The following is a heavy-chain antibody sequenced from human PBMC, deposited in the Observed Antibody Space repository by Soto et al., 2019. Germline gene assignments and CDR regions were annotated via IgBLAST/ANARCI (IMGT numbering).Heavy chain of an antibody. CDR3: ARDFIVGAPDYFDY. D-gene: IGHD1-26*01. J-gene: IGHJ4*02. CDR2: ISSSGSTI. Sequence: GGSLRLSCAASGFTFSDYYMSWIRQAPGKGLEWVSYISSSGSTIYYADTVKGRFTISRDNAKNSLYLQMNSLRAEDTAVYYCARDFIVGAPDYFDYWGQGTLVTVSS. V-gene: IGHV3-11*04. CDR1: GFTFSDYY.